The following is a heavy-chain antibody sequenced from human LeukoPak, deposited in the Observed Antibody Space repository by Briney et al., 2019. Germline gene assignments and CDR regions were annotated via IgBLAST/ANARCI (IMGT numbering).Heavy chain of an antibody. J-gene: IGHJ4*02. CDR1: GGSISSYY. Sequence: SETLSLTCTVSGGSISSYYWSWIRQPPGKGLEWIGYIYYSGSTNYNPSLKSRVTISVDTSKNQFSLKLSSVTAADTAVYYCAREKSPDYCSGNNCYFDYWGQGTLVTVSS. D-gene: IGHD2-15*01. CDR2: IYYSGST. V-gene: IGHV4-59*01. CDR3: AREKSPDYCSGNNCYFDY.